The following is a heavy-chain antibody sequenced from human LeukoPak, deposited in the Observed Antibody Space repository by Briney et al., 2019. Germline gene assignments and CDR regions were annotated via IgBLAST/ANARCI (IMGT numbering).Heavy chain of an antibody. Sequence: GGSLRLSCAASGFTFSSYGMHWVRQAPGKGLEWVAVISYDGSNKYYADSVKGRSTIPRDNSKNTLYLQMNSLRAEDTAVYYCAKDSLLNLLRGYFDYWGQGTLVTVSS. V-gene: IGHV3-30*18. CDR3: AKDSLLNLLRGYFDY. J-gene: IGHJ4*02. CDR2: ISYDGSNK. CDR1: GFTFSSYG. D-gene: IGHD3-22*01.